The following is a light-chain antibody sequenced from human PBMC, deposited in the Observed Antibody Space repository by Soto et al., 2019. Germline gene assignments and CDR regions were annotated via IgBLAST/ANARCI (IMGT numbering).Light chain of an antibody. Sequence: QSVLTQPASVSGSPGQSITISCTGTSSDIGGYNYVSWYQQHPGKAPKLMIYEVTNRPSGVSDRFSGSKSGNTASLTISGLQAEDEADYYCSSYRSIYTPDVFGGGTPLTVL. V-gene: IGLV2-14*01. CDR3: SSYRSIYTPDV. J-gene: IGLJ7*01. CDR1: SSDIGGYNY. CDR2: EVT.